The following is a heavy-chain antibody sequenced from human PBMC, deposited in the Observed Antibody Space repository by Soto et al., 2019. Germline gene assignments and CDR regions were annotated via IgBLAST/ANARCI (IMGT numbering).Heavy chain of an antibody. D-gene: IGHD3-9*01. J-gene: IGHJ4*02. CDR1: GFTFSTYA. CDR3: ASDMQARYFFDC. V-gene: IGHV3-30-3*01. Sequence: GGSLRLSCVASGFTFSTYAMHWVRQAPGKGLEWVAVVSYDGNNIFYANSVKGRFTISRDNSKNTLYLQMNSLRAEDTAVYYCASDMQARYFFDCWGQGALVTVSS. CDR2: VSYDGNNI.